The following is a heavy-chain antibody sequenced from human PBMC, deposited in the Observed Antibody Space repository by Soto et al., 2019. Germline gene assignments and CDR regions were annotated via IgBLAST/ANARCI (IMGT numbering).Heavy chain of an antibody. CDR1: GYSFSIYW. J-gene: IGHJ4*02. CDR2: IFPSGSDT. CDR3: ARRVGSSWRYFDT. Sequence: GESLKISCKASGYSFSIYWVGWVRQMPGKGLEWMGIIFPSGSDTRYSPSFRGQVSISVDRSINTAYLQWNSLKASDSAIYYCARRVGSSWRYFDTWGQGTRVTVSS. D-gene: IGHD6-13*01. V-gene: IGHV5-51*01.